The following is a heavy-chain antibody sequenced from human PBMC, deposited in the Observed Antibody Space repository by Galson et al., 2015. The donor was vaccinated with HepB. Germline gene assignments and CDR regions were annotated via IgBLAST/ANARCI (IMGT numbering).Heavy chain of an antibody. CDR3: AKDGYYYARDSFSGIDV. CDR2: ISYDGSTK. J-gene: IGHJ6*02. V-gene: IGHV3-30*18. Sequence: SLRLSCAGSGFSFKSYGMHWVRQAPGKGLEWVAVISYDGSTKYYADSVKGRFTISRDNSKNTVSLQMNNLRAEDAAVFYCAKDGYYYARDSFSGIDVWGQGTTVIVSS. CDR1: GFSFKSYG. D-gene: IGHD2-2*03.